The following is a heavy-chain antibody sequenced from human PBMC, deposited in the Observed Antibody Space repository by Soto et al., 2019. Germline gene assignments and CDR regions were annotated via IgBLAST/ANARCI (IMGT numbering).Heavy chain of an antibody. CDR1: GDSVSSNSAA. CDR2: TYYRSKWYN. V-gene: IGHV6-1*01. Sequence: SQTLSLTCAISGDSVSSNSAAWNWIRQSPSRGLEWLGRTYYRSKWYNDYAVSVKSRITINPDTSKNQFSLQLNSVTPEDTAVYYCARDQATSLWGRPRFFDYWGQGTLVTVSS. D-gene: IGHD3-16*01. J-gene: IGHJ4*02. CDR3: ARDQATSLWGRPRFFDY.